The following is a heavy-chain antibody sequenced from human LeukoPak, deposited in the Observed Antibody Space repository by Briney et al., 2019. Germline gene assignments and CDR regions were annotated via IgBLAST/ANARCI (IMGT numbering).Heavy chain of an antibody. CDR1: GFTFSSYA. J-gene: IGHJ1*01. D-gene: IGHD6-13*01. CDR2: ISGSGGST. V-gene: IGHV3-23*01. Sequence: PGGSLRLSCAASGFTFSSYAMSWVRQAPGKGLEWVSAISGSGGSTYYADSVKGRFTISRDNSKNTLYLQMNSLRAEDTAVYYCAKVSWPLKAAAGMGYFQHWGQGTLVTVSS. CDR3: AKVSWPLKAAAGMGYFQH.